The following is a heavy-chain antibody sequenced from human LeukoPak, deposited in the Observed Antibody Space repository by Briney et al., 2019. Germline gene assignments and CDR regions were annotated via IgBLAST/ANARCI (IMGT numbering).Heavy chain of an antibody. J-gene: IGHJ4*02. CDR2: VSWNSSSI. D-gene: IGHD2-15*01. V-gene: IGHV3-9*01. Sequence: PGGSLRLSCAASGFTFDDYAMHWVRQDPGNGLEGVSGVSWNSSSIDYTDSVKGRFTISRDNAKNSLFLQMNSLRAEDTALYYCAKGALTGRSGGSCLNFDYWGQGTLVPVSS. CDR1: GFTFDDYA. CDR3: AKGALTGRSGGSCLNFDY.